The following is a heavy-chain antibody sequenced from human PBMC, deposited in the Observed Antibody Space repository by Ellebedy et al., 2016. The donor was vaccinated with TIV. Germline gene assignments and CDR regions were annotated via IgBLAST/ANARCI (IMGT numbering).Heavy chain of an antibody. Sequence: GESLKISCAASGSSFSNYGMHWVRQAPGKGLEWVALIWYDGSKQYYADSVKGRFTISRDNSKNTLYLQMNSLRAEDTAVYYCARLYSSSWYGFDYWGQGTLVTVSS. CDR1: GSSFSNYG. CDR3: ARLYSSSWYGFDY. CDR2: IWYDGSKQ. J-gene: IGHJ4*02. D-gene: IGHD6-13*01. V-gene: IGHV3-33*01.